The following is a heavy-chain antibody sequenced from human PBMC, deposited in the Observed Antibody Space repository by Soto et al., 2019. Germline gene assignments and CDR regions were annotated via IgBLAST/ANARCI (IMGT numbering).Heavy chain of an antibody. CDR2: IWYDGSNK. CDR3: ARGTDGELSLYYFDY. CDR1: GFTFSSYG. D-gene: IGHD3-16*02. V-gene: IGHV3-33*08. J-gene: IGHJ4*02. Sequence: GGSLRLSCAASGFTFSSYGMHWVRQAPGKGLEWVAVIWYDGSNKYYADSVKGRFTISRDNSKNTLYLQMNSLRAEDTAVYYCARGTDGELSLYYFDYWGQGTLVTVSS.